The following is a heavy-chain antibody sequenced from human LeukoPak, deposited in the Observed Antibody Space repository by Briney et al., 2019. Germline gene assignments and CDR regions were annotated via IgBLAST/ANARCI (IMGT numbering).Heavy chain of an antibody. CDR1: GFTFSDYY. Sequence: TGGSLRLSCAASGFTFSDYYMNWIRQAPGKGLEWVSYISDSGSTIYYADSVKGRFTISRDNAKNSLYLQMNSLRVEDTAVYYCARGTAVSDYWGQGTLVTVSS. V-gene: IGHV3-11*04. D-gene: IGHD1-1*01. J-gene: IGHJ4*02. CDR3: ARGTAVSDY. CDR2: ISDSGSTI.